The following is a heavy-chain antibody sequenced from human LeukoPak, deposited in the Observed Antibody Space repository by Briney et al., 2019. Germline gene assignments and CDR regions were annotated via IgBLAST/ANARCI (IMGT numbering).Heavy chain of an antibody. D-gene: IGHD1-26*01. CDR1: GYTFTVYF. Sequence: GASVKVSCKASGYTFTVYFIHWVRQAPGQGLEWMGRINPNSGATDYAQKFQGRVTMTRDTSISTAYMELSSLKSDDTAVYYCAKIGSSHDFDYWGQGTLITVS. J-gene: IGHJ4*02. CDR3: AKIGSSHDFDY. V-gene: IGHV1-2*06. CDR2: INPNSGAT.